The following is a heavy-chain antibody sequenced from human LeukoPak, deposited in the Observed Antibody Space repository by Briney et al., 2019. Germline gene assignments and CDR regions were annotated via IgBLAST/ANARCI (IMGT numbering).Heavy chain of an antibody. CDR2: IHRSGGT. CDR1: GGSISSYY. D-gene: IGHD2-15*01. Sequence: SETLSLTCSVSGGSISSYYWSWIRQPPGKGLEWIGYIHRSGGTIYNPSLESRVTISVDMSKNQLSLKLSSVTAADPAVYYCARHSDLVAASYYFDYWGQGTLVTVSS. CDR3: ARHSDLVAASYYFDY. J-gene: IGHJ4*02. V-gene: IGHV4-59*08.